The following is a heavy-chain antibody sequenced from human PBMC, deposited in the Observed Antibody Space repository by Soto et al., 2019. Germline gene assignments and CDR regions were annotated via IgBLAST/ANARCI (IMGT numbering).Heavy chain of an antibody. V-gene: IGHV4-4*07. CDR1: GDSISDYFY. CDR3: AREVRGGFTGIFDQ. D-gene: IGHD2-15*01. J-gene: IGHJ4*02. Sequence: QVQLQGAGPGQVKPSETLSLTYTVSGDSISDYFYWSWIRQPAGKGLEWVGRIYTDGTTKYNPSLKSRVTPALAKSKNQFSLRLSSVTAAATAVYYFAREVRGGFTGIFDQWGRGSRVTVSS. CDR2: IYTDGTT.